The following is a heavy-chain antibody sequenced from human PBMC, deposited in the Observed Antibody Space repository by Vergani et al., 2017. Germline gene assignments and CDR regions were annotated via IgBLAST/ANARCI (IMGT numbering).Heavy chain of an antibody. V-gene: IGHV3-43*01. D-gene: IGHD6-19*01. Sequence: EVQLVESGGVVVQPGGSLRLSCAASGFTFDDYTMHWVRQAPGKGLEWVSLISWDGGSTYYADSVKGRFTISRDNSKNSMYLKMNSLRTEDTALYYCPKDISGWPEYYYYYYGMDVWSQGSTVTVSS. CDR1: GFTFDDYT. CDR2: ISWDGGST. J-gene: IGHJ6*02. CDR3: PKDISGWPEYYYYYYGMDV.